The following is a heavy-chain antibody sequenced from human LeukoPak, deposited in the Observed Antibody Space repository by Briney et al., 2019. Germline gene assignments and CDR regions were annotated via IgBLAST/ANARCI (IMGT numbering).Heavy chain of an antibody. V-gene: IGHV4-59*12. CDR3: ARPLGQGNEYGMDV. J-gene: IGHJ6*02. Sequence: SETLSLTCTVSGGSISSYYWSWIRQPPGKGLEWIGYIYYSGSTNYNPSLKSRVTISVDTSKNQFSLKLTSVTAADTAVYYCARPLGQGNEYGMDVWGQGTTVTVSS. CDR1: GGSISSYY. D-gene: IGHD1-1*01. CDR2: IYYSGST.